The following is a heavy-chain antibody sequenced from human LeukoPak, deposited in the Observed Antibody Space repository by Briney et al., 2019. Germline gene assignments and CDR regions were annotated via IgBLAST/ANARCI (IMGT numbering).Heavy chain of an antibody. V-gene: IGHV1-69*05. CDR3: ARVIAAAGIGWFDP. J-gene: IGHJ5*02. CDR1: GGTFSSYA. CDR2: IIPIFGTA. D-gene: IGHD6-13*01. Sequence: ASVKVSCKASGGTFSSYAISWVRQAPGQGLEWMGGIIPIFGTANNAQKFQGRVTITTDESTSTAYMELSSLRSEDTAVYYCARVIAAAGIGWFDPWGQGTLVTVSS.